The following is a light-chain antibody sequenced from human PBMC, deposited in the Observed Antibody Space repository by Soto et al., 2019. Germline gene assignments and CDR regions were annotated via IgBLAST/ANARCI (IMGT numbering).Light chain of an antibody. CDR2: GAS. Sequence: EIVMTQSPATLSVSPGERATLSCRASQSVSSTVAWYQQKPGQAPRLLIYGASTRATGIPASFSGSGSGTEFTLTISSLQPDDFATYYCQQFAISTTFGQGTKVDIK. V-gene: IGKV3-15*01. J-gene: IGKJ1*01. CDR3: QQFAISTT. CDR1: QSVSST.